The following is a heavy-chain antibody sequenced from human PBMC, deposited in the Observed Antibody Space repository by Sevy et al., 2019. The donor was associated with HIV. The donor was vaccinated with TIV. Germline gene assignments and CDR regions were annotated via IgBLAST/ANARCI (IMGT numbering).Heavy chain of an antibody. CDR1: GGSITSLY. V-gene: IGHV4-59*08. Sequence: SETLSLTCTVSGGSITSLYWNWIRQPPGKGLEWIANIYYNGHISYNPSLKSRVTLSLDTSKNQFSLRLGSVTAADTAMDYCAGENAWGRGYAWGQGTLVTVSS. J-gene: IGHJ5*02. CDR2: IYYNGHI. CDR3: AGENAWGRGYA. D-gene: IGHD6-25*01.